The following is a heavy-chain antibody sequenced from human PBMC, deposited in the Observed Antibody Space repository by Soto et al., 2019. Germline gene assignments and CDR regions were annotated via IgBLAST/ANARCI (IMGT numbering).Heavy chain of an antibody. CDR2: ISSSSSYI. D-gene: IGHD6-6*01. CDR1: GFTFSSYS. J-gene: IGHJ4*02. V-gene: IGHV3-21*01. Sequence: GGSLRLSCAASGFTFSSYSMNWVRQAPGKGLEWVSSISSSSSYIYYADSVKGRFTISRDNAKNSLYLQMNSLRAEDTAVYYCARDIIAARAPFDYWGQGTLVTVSS. CDR3: ARDIIAARAPFDY.